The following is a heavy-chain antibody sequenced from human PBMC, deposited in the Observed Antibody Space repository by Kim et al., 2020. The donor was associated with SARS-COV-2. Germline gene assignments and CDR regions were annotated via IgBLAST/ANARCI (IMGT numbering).Heavy chain of an antibody. CDR2: ST. CDR3: AREDDYGFDY. D-gene: IGHD4-17*01. V-gene: IGHV3-23*01. Sequence: STNSADAVKGRFTTSSDNSKNTLYLQMNGRRAEDTVVYYCAREDDYGFDYWGQGALVTVSS. J-gene: IGHJ4*02.